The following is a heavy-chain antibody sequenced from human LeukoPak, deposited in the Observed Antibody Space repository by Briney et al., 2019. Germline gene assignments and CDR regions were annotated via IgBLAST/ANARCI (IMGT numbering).Heavy chain of an antibody. CDR2: IYTSGST. V-gene: IGHV4-4*07. CDR3: ARGVYLGNGYYFDY. D-gene: IGHD2-8*01. J-gene: IGHJ4*02. CDR1: GGSISSYY. Sequence: SEXLSXTCTVSGGSISSYYWNWIRQPAGKGLEWIGHIYTSGSTNYNSSLTSRVTMSVDTSKNQFSVKLNSVIAADTAMYYCARGVYLGNGYYFDYWGQGTLVTVSS.